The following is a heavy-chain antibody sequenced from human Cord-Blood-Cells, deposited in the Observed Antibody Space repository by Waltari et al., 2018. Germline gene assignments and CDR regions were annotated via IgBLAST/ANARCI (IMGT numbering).Heavy chain of an antibody. CDR2: ISSSSSYI. V-gene: IGHV3-21*01. Sequence: EVQLVESGGGLVKPGGSLRLSCAASGFTFSSHSMNWVRQAPGKGLEWVSSISSSSSYIYYADSVKGRFTISRDNAKNSLYLQMNSLRAEDSAVYYCVVSIGNYYFDYWGQGTLVTVSS. D-gene: IGHD1-7*01. J-gene: IGHJ4*02. CDR3: VVSIGNYYFDY. CDR1: GFTFSSHS.